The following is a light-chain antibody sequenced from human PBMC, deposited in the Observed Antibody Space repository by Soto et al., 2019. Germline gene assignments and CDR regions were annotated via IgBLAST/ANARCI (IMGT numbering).Light chain of an antibody. J-gene: IGLJ1*01. CDR2: DVT. V-gene: IGLV2-14*03. Sequence: QSALTQPASVSGSPGQSITISCIGTSSDVGAFNYVSWYQHHPGKAPKLIIYDVTDRPSGVSNRFSASKSGNTASLTISGLQAEDEADYYCSSYTTSNTEAFGTGTKLTVL. CDR3: SSYTTSNTEA. CDR1: SSDVGAFNY.